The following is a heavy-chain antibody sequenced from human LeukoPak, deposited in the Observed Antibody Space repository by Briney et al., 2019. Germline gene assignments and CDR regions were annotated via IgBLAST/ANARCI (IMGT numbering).Heavy chain of an antibody. CDR2: IYSAGST. D-gene: IGHD3-10*01. Sequence: GGSLRLSCAASGFTVSTNYISWVRQAPGQGLELVSVIYSAGSTYYADSVKGRFTISRDNSKNTVYLQMNSLRPDDTAVYYCAREGGSGSYGYDYWGQGTLVTVSS. J-gene: IGHJ4*02. CDR1: GFTVSTNY. CDR3: AREGGSGSYGYDY. V-gene: IGHV3-66*02.